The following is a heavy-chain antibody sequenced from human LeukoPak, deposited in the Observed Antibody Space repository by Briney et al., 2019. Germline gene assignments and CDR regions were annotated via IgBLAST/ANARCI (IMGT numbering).Heavy chain of an antibody. J-gene: IGHJ5*02. CDR1: GFIFSSYS. V-gene: IGHV3-21*01. CDR2: ISSSSSYI. CDR3: ARARYSSSPFDP. D-gene: IGHD6-13*01. Sequence: PGGSLRLSCAASGFIFSSYSMNWVRQAPGKGLEWVSFISSSSSYIYYADSVKGRFTISRDNVKNSLYLQMNSLRAGDTAVYYCARARYSSSPFDPWGQGTLVTVSS.